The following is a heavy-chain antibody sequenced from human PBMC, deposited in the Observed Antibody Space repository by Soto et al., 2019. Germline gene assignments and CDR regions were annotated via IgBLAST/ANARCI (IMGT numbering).Heavy chain of an antibody. V-gene: IGHV3-21*01. D-gene: IGHD3-22*01. J-gene: IGHJ5*02. CDR1: GFTFSSYS. CDR3: ARNTPREGGDSSGYYFRSSWFDP. Sequence: GGSLRLSCAASGFTFSSYSMNWVRQAPGKGLEWVSSISSSSSYIYYADSVKGRFTISRDNAKNSLYLQMNSLRAEDTAVYYCARNTPREGGDSSGYYFRSSWFDPWGQGTLVTVSS. CDR2: ISSSSSYI.